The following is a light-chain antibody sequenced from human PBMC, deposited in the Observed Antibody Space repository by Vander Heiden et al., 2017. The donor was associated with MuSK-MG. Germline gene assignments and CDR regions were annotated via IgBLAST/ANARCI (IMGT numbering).Light chain of an antibody. CDR1: RDDVGYYNN. J-gene: IGLJ1*01. CDR3: CSDAGRYSFAI. Sequence: SALTPPRTVSGSPGQSVTISCTGSRDDVGYYNNVARYQQHPGKAPKVVIYDVTKRPAGVPDRFSGSKCGKTAALTISGHQAEDEADYYCCSDAGRYSFAIFGSGTKVTVL. V-gene: IGLV2-11*01. CDR2: DVT.